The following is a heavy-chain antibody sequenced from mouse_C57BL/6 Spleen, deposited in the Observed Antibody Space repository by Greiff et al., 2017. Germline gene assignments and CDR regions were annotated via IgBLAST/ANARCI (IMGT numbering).Heavy chain of an antibody. Sequence: QVQLQQPGAELVRPGSSVKLSCKASGYTFPSYWMDWVKQRPGQGLEWIGNIYPSDSETHYNQKFKDKATLTVDKSSSTAYMQLSSLTSEDSAVYYCARQLRLRDYYAMDYWGQGTSVTVSS. J-gene: IGHJ4*01. CDR2: IYPSDSET. D-gene: IGHD3-2*02. V-gene: IGHV1-61*01. CDR1: GYTFPSYW. CDR3: ARQLRLRDYYAMDY.